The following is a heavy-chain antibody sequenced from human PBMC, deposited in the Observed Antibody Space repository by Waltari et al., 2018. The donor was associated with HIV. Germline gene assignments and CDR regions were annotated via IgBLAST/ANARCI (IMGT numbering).Heavy chain of an antibody. CDR3: ARVDVLRFLDWYAYYFGY. CDR2: IYYNGST. CDR1: GGSITSSSYY. J-gene: IGHJ4*02. V-gene: IGHV4-39*01. Sequence: QLQLQESGPGLVKPSETLSLTCTVSGGSITSSSYYWGWIRQPPGMGLEWIGSIYYNGSTYYNPSLKSRVTISVDTSKNLFSLKLSSVTAADTSVYYCARVDVLRFLDWYAYYFGYWGQGTLVSVSS. D-gene: IGHD3-3*01.